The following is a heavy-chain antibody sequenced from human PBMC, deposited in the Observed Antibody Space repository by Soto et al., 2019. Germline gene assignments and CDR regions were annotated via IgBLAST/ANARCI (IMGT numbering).Heavy chain of an antibody. D-gene: IGHD6-13*01. CDR2: IYYSGST. J-gene: IGHJ4*02. V-gene: IGHV4-31*03. CDR1: GGSISSGGYY. Sequence: QVQLQESGPGLVKPSQTLSLTCTVSGGSISSGGYYWSWIRQHPGKGLEWIGYIYYSGSTYYNPSLKGRVNISVDTSKNQVPRELGFVTAADTAGYYCGGGGGAAAFDWGQGTLVTVSS. CDR3: GGGGGAAAFD.